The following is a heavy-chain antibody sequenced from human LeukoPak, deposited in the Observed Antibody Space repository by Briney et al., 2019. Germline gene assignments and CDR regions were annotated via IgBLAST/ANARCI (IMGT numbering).Heavy chain of an antibody. CDR3: ARRWTVVVTYAFDI. CDR2: INHSGST. CDR1: GGSFSGYY. Sequence: SETLSLTCAVYGGSFSGYYWSWIRQPPGKGLEWIGEINHSGSTNYNPSLKSRVTISIDTSKNQFSLKLSSVTAADTAVYYCARRWTVVVTYAFDIWGQGTMVTVSS. V-gene: IGHV4-34*01. J-gene: IGHJ3*02. D-gene: IGHD3-22*01.